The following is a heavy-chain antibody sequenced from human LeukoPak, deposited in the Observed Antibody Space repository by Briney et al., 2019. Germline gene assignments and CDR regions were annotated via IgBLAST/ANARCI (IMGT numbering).Heavy chain of an antibody. Sequence: ASVKVSCKASGYTFTSYGISWVRQAPGQGLEWMGWISAYNGNTNYAQKLQGRVTMTTDTSTSTAYMELRSLRSDDTAVYYCARQYYYDSSGYYYYYYGMDVWGQGTTVTVSS. J-gene: IGHJ6*02. D-gene: IGHD3-22*01. V-gene: IGHV1-18*01. CDR2: ISAYNGNT. CDR3: ARQYYYDSSGYYYYYYGMDV. CDR1: GYTFTSYG.